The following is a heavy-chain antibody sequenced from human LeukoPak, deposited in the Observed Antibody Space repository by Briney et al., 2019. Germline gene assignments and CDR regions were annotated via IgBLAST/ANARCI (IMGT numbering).Heavy chain of an antibody. CDR1: GFTFSRYA. D-gene: IGHD1-14*01. CDR3: ARGVEPLAANTLAY. J-gene: IGHJ4*02. Sequence: VGSLSLSCAASGFTFSRYAMSWVRQAPGKGLEWVSAISGSGGSTYYADSVKGRFTISRDNSKNTLYLQINSLRAEDTAVYYCARGVEPLAANTLAYWGQGTLVTVSS. V-gene: IGHV3-23*01. CDR2: ISGSGGST.